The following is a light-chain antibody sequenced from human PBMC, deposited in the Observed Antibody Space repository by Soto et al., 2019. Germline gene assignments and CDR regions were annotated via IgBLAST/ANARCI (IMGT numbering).Light chain of an antibody. CDR1: SGHSSYA. CDR2: LNSDGSH. J-gene: IGLJ2*01. V-gene: IGLV4-69*01. Sequence: QPVLTQSPSASASLGASVKLTCTLSSGHSSYAIAWHQQQPEKGPRYLMKLNSDGSHSKGDGIPDRFSGSSSGAERYLTISSLQSEDEADYYCQTWGTDFVVFGGGTKLTVL. CDR3: QTWGTDFVV.